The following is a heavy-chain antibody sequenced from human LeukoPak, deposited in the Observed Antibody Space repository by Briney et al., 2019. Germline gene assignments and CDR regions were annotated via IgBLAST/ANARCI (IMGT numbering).Heavy chain of an antibody. CDR3: ARGSFHWLLD. V-gene: IGHV4-39*07. CDR2: IYYSGST. D-gene: IGHD3-9*01. CDR1: GGSISSSSYY. J-gene: IGHJ4*02. Sequence: SETLSLTCTVSGGSISSSSYYWGWIRQPPGKGLEWIGSIYYSGSTYYNPSLESRVAISVDTSTNQFSLKLSSVTAADTAVYYCARGSFHWLLDWGQGTPVTVSS.